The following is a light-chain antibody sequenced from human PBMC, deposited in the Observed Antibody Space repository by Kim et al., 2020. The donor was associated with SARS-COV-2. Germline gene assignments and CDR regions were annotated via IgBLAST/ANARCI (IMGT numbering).Light chain of an antibody. Sequence: QSALTQPRSVSGSPGQSVTISCTGTSSDVGGYNYVSWYQQHPGKAPKLMIYDVNKRPSGVPDRFSGSKSGNTASLTISGLQAEDEADYYCCSYAGTDTSVFGGGTQLTVL. CDR2: DVN. CDR1: SSDVGGYNY. V-gene: IGLV2-11*01. CDR3: CSYAGTDTSV. J-gene: IGLJ3*02.